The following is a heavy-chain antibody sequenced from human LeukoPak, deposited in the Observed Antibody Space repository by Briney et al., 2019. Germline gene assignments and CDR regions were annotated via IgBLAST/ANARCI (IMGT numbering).Heavy chain of an antibody. CDR1: GGSISSYY. D-gene: IGHD5-18*01. J-gene: IGHJ6*02. CDR2: IYYSGST. V-gene: IGHV4-59*08. Sequence: SETLSLTFTVSGGSISSYYWSWIRQPPGKGLEWIGYIYYSGSTNYNPSLKSRVTISVDTSKNQFSLKLSSVTAADTAVYYCARLTQEALYSYSSVYYYYGMDVWGQGTTVTVSS. CDR3: ARLTQEALYSYSSVYYYYGMDV.